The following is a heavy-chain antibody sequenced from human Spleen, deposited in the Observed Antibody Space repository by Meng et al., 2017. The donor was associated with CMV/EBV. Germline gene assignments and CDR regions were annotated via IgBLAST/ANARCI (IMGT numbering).Heavy chain of an antibody. V-gene: IGHV3-30*02. J-gene: IGHJ6*02. D-gene: IGHD3-10*01. CDR3: AKDLGGDYYGPDTYLTKAVDNYYSLDV. CDR2: IRFDGSNE. CDR1: GFTFSSYA. Sequence: GGSLRLSCAASGFTFSSYAMDWVRQAPGKGLEWLAFIRFDGSNEYSAASVKGRFTISRDNSKNTLYLQMNSLRVEDTAVYFCAKDLGGDYYGPDTYLTKAVDNYYSLDVWGRGTAVTVSS.